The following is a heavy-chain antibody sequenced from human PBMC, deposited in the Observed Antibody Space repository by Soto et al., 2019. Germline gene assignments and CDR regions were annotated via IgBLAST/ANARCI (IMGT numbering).Heavy chain of an antibody. CDR3: ARELYSCGGDCPYYMDY. J-gene: IGHJ4*02. V-gene: IGHV1-46*01. Sequence: ASVKVSCKTSGYPFTDYFIHWVRQAPGQGLEWMGIISLYHHSTSYAQKFQGRLTVTADTSTTTVYMDLSSLTSEDSAVYWCARELYSCGGDCPYYMDYWGQGTLVTVSS. CDR2: ISLYHHST. D-gene: IGHD2-21*02. CDR1: GYPFTDYF.